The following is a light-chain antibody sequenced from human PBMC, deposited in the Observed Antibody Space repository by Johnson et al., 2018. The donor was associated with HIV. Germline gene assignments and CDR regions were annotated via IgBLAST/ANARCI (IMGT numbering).Light chain of an antibody. V-gene: IGLV1-51*01. CDR3: GTWDSSLSAAYV. Sequence: QSVLTQPPSVSAAPGQKVTISCSGSTYNIGNNYVSWYRHLPGTAPKLLISAKNKRPSGIPDRFSGSKSGTSATLGITGLQTGDEADYYCGTWDSSLSAAYVFGTGTKVTVL. CDR2: AKN. CDR1: TYNIGNNY. J-gene: IGLJ1*01.